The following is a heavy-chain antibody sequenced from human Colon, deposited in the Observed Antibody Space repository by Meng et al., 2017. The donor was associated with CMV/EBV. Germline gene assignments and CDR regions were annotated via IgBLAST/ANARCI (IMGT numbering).Heavy chain of an antibody. J-gene: IGHJ4*02. V-gene: IGHV3-15*01. Sequence: GESLKISCAASGFTFSNAWMGWFRQAPNKGLEWVGRIKSKAAGGTTDFVAPVKGRFTISRDNAKKSLYLQMNSLRAENTAVYYCARAAVGGNEGIDYWGQGTLVTVSS. CDR1: GFTFSNAW. D-gene: IGHD4-23*01. CDR2: IKSKAAGGTT. CDR3: ARAAVGGNEGIDY.